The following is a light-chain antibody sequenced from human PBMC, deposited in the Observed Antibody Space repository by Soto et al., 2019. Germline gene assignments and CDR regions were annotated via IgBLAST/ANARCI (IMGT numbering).Light chain of an antibody. Sequence: QSALTQPASVSGSPGQSITISCTGTSSDIGSYNYVAWYQQFPGKTPKLIIYEVRNRPSGVSFRFSGSKSGNTASLTISGLQAEDEADYYCISYRRSDTSYVFGTGTEVTVL. V-gene: IGLV2-14*01. CDR3: ISYRRSDTSYV. J-gene: IGLJ1*01. CDR1: SSDIGSYNY. CDR2: EVR.